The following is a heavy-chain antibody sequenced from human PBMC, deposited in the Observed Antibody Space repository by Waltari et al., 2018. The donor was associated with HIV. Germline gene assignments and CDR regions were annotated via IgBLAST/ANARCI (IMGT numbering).Heavy chain of an antibody. V-gene: IGHV3-33*01. CDR1: GFTFSSYG. Sequence: QVQLVESGGGVVQPGRSLRLSCAASGFTFSSYGMHWVRQAPGKGLEWVAVIWYDGSNKYYADSVKGRFTISRDNSKNTLYLQMNSLRAEDTAVYYCARRGAAEYFQHWGQGTLVTVSS. J-gene: IGHJ1*01. CDR2: IWYDGSNK. CDR3: ARRGAAEYFQH.